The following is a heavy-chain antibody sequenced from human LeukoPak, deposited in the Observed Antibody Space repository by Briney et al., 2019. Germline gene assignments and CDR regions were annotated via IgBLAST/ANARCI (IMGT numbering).Heavy chain of an antibody. CDR1: GFTVSSNY. CDR3: ARSEDYYDSSGYCQMNEYFQH. J-gene: IGHJ1*01. D-gene: IGHD3-22*01. V-gene: IGHV3-21*01. CDR2: ISSISSYI. Sequence: PGGSLRLSCAASGFTVSSNYMSWVRQAPGKGLGWVSSISSISSYIYYADSVKGRFTISRDNAKNSLYLQMNSLRAEDTAVYYCARSEDYYDSSGYCQMNEYFQHWGQGTLASVSS.